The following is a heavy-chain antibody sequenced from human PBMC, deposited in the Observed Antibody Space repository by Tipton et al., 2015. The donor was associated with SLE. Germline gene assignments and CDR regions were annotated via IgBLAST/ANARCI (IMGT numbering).Heavy chain of an antibody. V-gene: IGHV4-39*07. D-gene: IGHD1-7*01. CDR3: ARHRELAFFDL. CDR2: MFYGDSGSA. CDR1: GGSMTDSHDF. J-gene: IGHJ4*02. Sequence: LRLSCTVSGGSMTDSHDFWGWIRQPPGKALQWIGTMFYGDSGSAYYYPSLKSRVTISLETSKNQFSLKLHSVTAADTAVYFCARHRELAFFDLWGQGTLVTVPS.